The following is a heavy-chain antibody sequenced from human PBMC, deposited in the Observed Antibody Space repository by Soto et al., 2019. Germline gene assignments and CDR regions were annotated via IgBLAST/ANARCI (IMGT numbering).Heavy chain of an antibody. CDR2: IYYSGST. J-gene: IGHJ4*02. Sequence: PSETLSLTGTVAGGSISSGDYYWSWIRQPPGKGLEWIGYIYYSGSTYYNPSLKSRVTISVDTSKNQFSLKLSSVTAADTAVYYCARRDSSGWYSDYWGQGTLVPVSS. CDR3: ARRDSSGWYSDY. V-gene: IGHV4-30-4*01. CDR1: GGSISSGDYY. D-gene: IGHD6-19*01.